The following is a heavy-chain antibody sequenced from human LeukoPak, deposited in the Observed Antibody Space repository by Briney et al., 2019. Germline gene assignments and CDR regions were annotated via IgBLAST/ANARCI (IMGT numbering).Heavy chain of an antibody. V-gene: IGHV3-11*01. CDR2: ISSSGSTI. CDR1: GFTFNTYW. J-gene: IGHJ4*02. CDR3: ATPSLTRYCSGGSCYVGY. Sequence: GGSLRLSCAASGFTFNTYWMSWIRQAPGKGLEWVSYISSSGSTIYYADSVKGRFTISRDNAKNSLYLQMNSLRAEDTAVYYCATPSLTRYCSGGSCYVGYWGQGTLVTVSS. D-gene: IGHD2-15*01.